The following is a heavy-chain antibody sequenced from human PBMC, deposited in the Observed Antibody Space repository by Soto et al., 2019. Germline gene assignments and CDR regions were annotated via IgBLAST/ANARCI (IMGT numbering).Heavy chain of an antibody. V-gene: IGHV3-23*01. CDR3: AKESLTVAGRHLGY. J-gene: IGHJ4*02. CDR2: ISGSGAGT. Sequence: EVQLLESGGGLVQPGGSLRLSCAASGFTFTTFAMSWVRQAPGKGLEWVSAISGSGAGTYFADSVKGRFTISRDNSKNTLYLQMNSLRGEDTAVYYCAKESLTVAGRHLGYWGQGTLVTVSS. D-gene: IGHD6-19*01. CDR1: GFTFTTFA.